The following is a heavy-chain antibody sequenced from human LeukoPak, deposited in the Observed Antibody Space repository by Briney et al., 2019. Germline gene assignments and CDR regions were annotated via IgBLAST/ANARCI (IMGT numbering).Heavy chain of an antibody. CDR3: TRYGDYPFDY. CDR1: GFTFGKYW. V-gene: IGHV3-7*03. J-gene: IGHJ4*02. D-gene: IGHD2-21*01. Sequence: GGSLRLSCVASGFTFGKYWMSWVRQAPGKGLEWVANIKLDGSEKNYVDSVKGRFTISRDNTKNSLYLQMNSLRAEDTAVYYCTRYGDYPFDYWGQGTLVTVSS. CDR2: IKLDGSEK.